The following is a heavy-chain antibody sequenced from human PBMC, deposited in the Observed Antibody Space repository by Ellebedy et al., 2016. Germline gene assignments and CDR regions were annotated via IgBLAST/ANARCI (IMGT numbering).Heavy chain of an antibody. V-gene: IGHV3-48*01. Sequence: GGSLRLSXAVSGFTFTSYSMKWVRQSPGKGLEWVSYISPTSGSTIYYADSVKGRFTISRDNAKNTLYLQMNSLRAEDTAVYYCAKGGPDRITMIVVIITMYFDYWGQGTLVTVSS. CDR2: ISPTSGSTI. CDR3: AKGGPDRITMIVVIITMYFDY. CDR1: GFTFTSYS. D-gene: IGHD3-22*01. J-gene: IGHJ4*02.